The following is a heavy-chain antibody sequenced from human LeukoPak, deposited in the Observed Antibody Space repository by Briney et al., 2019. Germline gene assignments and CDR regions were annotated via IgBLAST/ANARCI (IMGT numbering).Heavy chain of an antibody. V-gene: IGHV3-74*01. Sequence: GGSLRLSCAASGFIFRSYWMHWVRQTPGKGLVWVSRINGDGSNTTYAESVKGRFTTSRDNAKNSLYLQMNSLRAEDTAVYYCAREEYSSSSPFDYWGQGTLVTVSS. CDR3: AREEYSSSSPFDY. J-gene: IGHJ4*02. CDR1: GFIFRSYW. CDR2: INGDGSNT. D-gene: IGHD6-6*01.